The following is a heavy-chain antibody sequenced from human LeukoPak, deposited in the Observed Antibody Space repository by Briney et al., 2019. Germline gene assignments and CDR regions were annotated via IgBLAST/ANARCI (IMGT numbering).Heavy chain of an antibody. J-gene: IGHJ6*02. Sequence: GGSLRLSCAASGFTFSSYRMNWVRQAPGKGLEWVSSISSSSGYIYYADSVKGRFTISRDNAKNSLYLQMNSLRAEDTAVYYCARLWPEYFDSSYGMDVWGQGTTVTVSS. V-gene: IGHV3-21*01. CDR1: GFTFSSYR. CDR2: ISSSSGYI. CDR3: ARLWPEYFDSSYGMDV. D-gene: IGHD3-9*01.